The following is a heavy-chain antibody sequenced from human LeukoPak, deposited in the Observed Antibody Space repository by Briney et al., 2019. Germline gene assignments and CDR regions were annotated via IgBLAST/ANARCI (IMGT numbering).Heavy chain of an antibody. CDR3: ARAVSSGWYDLDY. D-gene: IGHD6-19*01. J-gene: IGHJ4*02. CDR1: GFTFSSYA. Sequence: GRSLRLSCAASGFTFSSYAMHWVRQAPGKGLEWVAVISYDGSNKYYADSVKGRFTISRDNSKNTLYLQMNSLRAEDTAVYYCARAVSSGWYDLDYWGQGTLVTVSS. V-gene: IGHV3-30*04. CDR2: ISYDGSNK.